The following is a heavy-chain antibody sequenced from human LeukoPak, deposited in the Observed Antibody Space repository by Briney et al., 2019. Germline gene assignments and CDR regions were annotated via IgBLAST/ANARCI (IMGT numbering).Heavy chain of an antibody. V-gene: IGHV4-59*01. D-gene: IGHD3-22*01. CDR1: GGSISSYY. J-gene: IGHJ4*02. Sequence: PETLSLTCTVSGGSISSYYWTWIRQPPGKGLEWIGYIYYSGNTNHNPSLKSRVTISVDTSKNQFSLKLSSVTAADTAVYYCASSDSSGYYDNWGQGTLVTVSS. CDR2: IYYSGNT. CDR3: ASSDSSGYYDN.